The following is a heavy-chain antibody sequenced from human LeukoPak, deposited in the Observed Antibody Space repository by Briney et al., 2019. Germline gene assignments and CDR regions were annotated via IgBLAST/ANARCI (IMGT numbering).Heavy chain of an antibody. CDR3: AKRVRYGSGNYHFDH. CDR2: ISDSGNT. J-gene: IGHJ4*02. V-gene: IGHV3-23*01. CDR1: GFTFSSYG. D-gene: IGHD3-10*01. Sequence: GGSLRLSCAASGFTFSSYGMSWVRQAPGKGLEWVSAISDSGNTYYADSVKGRFAISRDNSKNTLYLQMSSLTAEDTAIYYCAKRVRYGSGNYHFDHWGQGTLVTVSS.